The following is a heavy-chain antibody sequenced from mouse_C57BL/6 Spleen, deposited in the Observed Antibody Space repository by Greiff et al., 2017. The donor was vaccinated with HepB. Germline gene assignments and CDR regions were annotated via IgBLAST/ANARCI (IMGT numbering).Heavy chain of an antibody. CDR1: GYTFTSYW. Sequence: QVQLQQPGAELVKPGASVKLSCKASGYTFTSYWMQWVKQRPGQGLEWIGEIDPSDSYTNYNQKFKGKATLTVDTSSSTAYMQLSSLTSEDSAVYYCARRGKGSSDYWGQGTTLTVSS. J-gene: IGHJ2*01. CDR2: IDPSDSYT. CDR3: ARRGKGSSDY. V-gene: IGHV1-50*01. D-gene: IGHD1-1*01.